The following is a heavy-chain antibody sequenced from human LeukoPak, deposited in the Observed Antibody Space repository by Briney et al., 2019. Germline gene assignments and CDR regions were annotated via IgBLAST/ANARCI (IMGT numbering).Heavy chain of an antibody. J-gene: IGHJ4*02. CDR3: ARGAPPQN. Sequence: PSETLSLTCTVSGGSISSSSYCWGWIRQPPGKGLEWIGSVYYTGASYYNPSLKSRVTISIDTSKIHFSLNLTSVTAADTAVYYCARGAPPQNWGQGALVTVSS. CDR2: VYYTGAS. CDR1: GGSISSSSYC. V-gene: IGHV4-39*07.